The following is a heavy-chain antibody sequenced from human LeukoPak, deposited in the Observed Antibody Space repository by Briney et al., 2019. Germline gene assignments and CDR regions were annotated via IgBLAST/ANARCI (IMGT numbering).Heavy chain of an antibody. J-gene: IGHJ6*02. CDR2: IIPIFGTA. D-gene: IGHD2-21*02. V-gene: IGHV1-69*13. Sequence: ASVKVSCKASGGTISSYAISWVRQAPGQGLEWMGGIIPIFGTANYAQKFQGRVTITADESTSTAYMELSSLRSEDTAVYYCARDPYCGGDCYSYYHYGMDVWGQGTTVTVSS. CDR1: GGTISSYA. CDR3: ARDPYCGGDCYSYYHYGMDV.